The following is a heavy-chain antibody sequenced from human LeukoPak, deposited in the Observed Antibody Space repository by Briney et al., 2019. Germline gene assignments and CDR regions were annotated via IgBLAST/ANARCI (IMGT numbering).Heavy chain of an antibody. J-gene: IGHJ4*02. D-gene: IGHD6-13*01. V-gene: IGHV1-8*01. CDR3: ARGPPESSSSDY. CDR1: GYTFTSYD. Sequence: ASVKVSCKASGYTFTSYDINWVRQAPGQGLEWMGWMNPKNTNTGYAQKFQGRVTMTRNTSISTAYMEVTSLRSEDTAVYYCARGPPESSSSDYWGRGTLVTVSS. CDR2: MNPKNTNT.